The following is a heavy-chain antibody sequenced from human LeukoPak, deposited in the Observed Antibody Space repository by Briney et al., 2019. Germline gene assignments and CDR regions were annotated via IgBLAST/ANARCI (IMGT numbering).Heavy chain of an antibody. CDR2: ISGSGGNT. Sequence: GGSLRLSCAASGFTFSSYAMTWVRQAPAKGLEWVSGISGSGGNTYYADSVKGRFTISRDNSKNTLYLQMNSLRAEDTAVYYCAKASAYSINCYDFWGQGTLVTVSS. D-gene: IGHD3-16*01. V-gene: IGHV3-23*01. CDR1: GFTFSSYA. CDR3: AKASAYSINCYDF. J-gene: IGHJ4*02.